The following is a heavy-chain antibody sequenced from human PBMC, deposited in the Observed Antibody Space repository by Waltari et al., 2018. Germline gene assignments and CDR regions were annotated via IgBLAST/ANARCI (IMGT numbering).Heavy chain of an antibody. CDR1: GFTFSSYA. V-gene: IGHV3-23*03. CDR3: AKARPRTYCSGGSCYPVFFDY. J-gene: IGHJ4*02. CDR2: IYSGGSST. D-gene: IGHD2-15*01. Sequence: EVPLLESGGGLVQPGGSLRLSCAASGFTFSSYAMSWLRQAPGKGLEWVSVIYSGGSSTYYADSVKGRFTISRDNSKNTLYLQMNSLRAEDTAVYYCAKARPRTYCSGGSCYPVFFDYWGQGTLVTVSS.